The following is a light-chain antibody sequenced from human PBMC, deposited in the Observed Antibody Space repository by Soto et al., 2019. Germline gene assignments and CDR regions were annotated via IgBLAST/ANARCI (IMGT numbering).Light chain of an antibody. CDR1: QSVTSCY. CDR3: HQYGNPPNS. J-gene: IGKJ2*03. Sequence: ETVLTQSPGTLSLSPGERAILSCWASQSVTSCYLGWYHQKPGQAPRLLIYDASRRASGIPDRFRGSGSGADFTLTISRVEPEDFAVYYCHQYGNPPNSFGQGTKLEIK. V-gene: IGKV3-20*01. CDR2: DAS.